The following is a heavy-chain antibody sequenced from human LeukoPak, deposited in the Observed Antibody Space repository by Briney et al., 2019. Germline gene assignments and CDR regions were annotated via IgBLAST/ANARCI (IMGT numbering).Heavy chain of an antibody. V-gene: IGHV3-21*06. Sequence: GGSLRLSCTGSGFTFSSSSMNWVRQAPGKGLEWVSSISGSSTYIYYADSVKGRFTTSRDNAKSSLYLQMTSLSAEDTAVYYCARGAGARALDYWGQGTLVTVSS. CDR3: ARGAGARALDY. D-gene: IGHD1-14*01. CDR2: ISGSSTYI. CDR1: GFTFSSSS. J-gene: IGHJ4*02.